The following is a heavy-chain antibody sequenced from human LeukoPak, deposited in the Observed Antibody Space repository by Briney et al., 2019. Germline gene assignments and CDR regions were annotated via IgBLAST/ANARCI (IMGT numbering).Heavy chain of an antibody. V-gene: IGHV3-23*01. CDR1: GFTFSSYA. CDR3: AKQYYYGSGSYDRAFDI. Sequence: PGGSLRLSCAASGFTFSSYAMSWVRQAPGKGLEWVSAISGSGGSTYYADSVKGRFTISRDNSKKTLNLQMNSLRAEDTAVYYCAKQYYYGSGSYDRAFDIWGQGTMVTVSS. J-gene: IGHJ3*02. CDR2: ISGSGGST. D-gene: IGHD3-10*01.